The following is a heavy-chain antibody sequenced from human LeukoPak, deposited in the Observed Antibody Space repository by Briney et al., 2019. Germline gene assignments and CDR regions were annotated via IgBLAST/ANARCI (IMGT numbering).Heavy chain of an antibody. D-gene: IGHD4-17*01. CDR1: GGTFSSYA. Sequence: SVKVSCKASGGTFSSYAISWVRQAPGQGLEWMGRIIPILGIANYAQKFQGRVTITADKSTSTAYMELSSLRSEDTAVYYCARGDYGGSWFDPWGQGTLVTVSS. CDR2: IIPILGIA. CDR3: ARGDYGGSWFDP. J-gene: IGHJ5*02. V-gene: IGHV1-69*04.